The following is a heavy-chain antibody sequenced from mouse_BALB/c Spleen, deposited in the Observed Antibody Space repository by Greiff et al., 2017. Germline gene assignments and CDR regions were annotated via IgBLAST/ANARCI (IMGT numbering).Heavy chain of an antibody. J-gene: IGHJ4*01. CDR1: GFTFSSYA. D-gene: IGHD1-3*01. V-gene: IGHV5-9-3*01. Sequence: QLQESGGGLVKPGGSLKLSCAASGFTFSSYAMSWVRQTPEKRLEWVATISSDGSYTYYPDSVKGRFTISRDNAKNTLYLQMSSLRSEDTAMYYCARQSSYAMDYWGQGTSVTVSS. CDR3: ARQSSYAMDY. CDR2: ISSDGSYT.